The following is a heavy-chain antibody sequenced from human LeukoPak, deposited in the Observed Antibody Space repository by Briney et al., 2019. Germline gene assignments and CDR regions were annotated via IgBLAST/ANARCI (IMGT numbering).Heavy chain of an antibody. CDR1: AGSINTHF. J-gene: IGHJ4*02. CDR2: IYGSGTA. D-gene: IGHD1-7*01. Sequence: SETLSLTCTVSAGSINTHFWTWVRQPAGKGLAWIGRIYGSGTAFYNPSLESRVTTSLDTANYQLFLRMTSVSAADTAVYYCARGTELTRTSGHYSFDYWGQGTLVSVSS. CDR3: ARGTELTRTSGHYSFDY. V-gene: IGHV4-4*07.